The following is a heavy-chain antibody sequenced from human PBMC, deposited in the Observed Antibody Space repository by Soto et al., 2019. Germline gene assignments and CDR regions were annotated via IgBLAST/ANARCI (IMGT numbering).Heavy chain of an antibody. J-gene: IGHJ4*02. CDR3: ARSPHIQLWSYPSDY. D-gene: IGHD5-18*01. Sequence: PPATLSLTCTFSRISFTCGISYWPQIRQSPGKGLECIGYIYYSGSTNYNPSLKSRVTISVDTSKNQFSLKLSSVTAADTAVYYCARSPHIQLWSYPSDYWGKGTLVTVS. CDR2: IYYSGST. V-gene: IGHV4-61*01. CDR1: RISFTCGISY.